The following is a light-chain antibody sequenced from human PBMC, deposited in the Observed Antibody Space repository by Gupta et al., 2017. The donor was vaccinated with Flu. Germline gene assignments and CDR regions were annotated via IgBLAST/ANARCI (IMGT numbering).Light chain of an antibody. V-gene: IGKV3-20*01. CDR2: GAS. CDR3: QQYGSSLFT. Sequence: EIVLTQSPGTLSLSPGERATLSCRASQSVSSSYLAWYQQKPGQAPRLLIYGASSRATGIPDRFSGSGSGTDFTLTISRLAPEDFAVYYCQQYGSSLFTFGHGTKVDIK. J-gene: IGKJ3*01. CDR1: QSVSSSY.